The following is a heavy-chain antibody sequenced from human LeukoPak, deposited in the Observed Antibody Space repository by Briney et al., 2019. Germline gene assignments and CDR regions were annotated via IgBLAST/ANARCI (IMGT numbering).Heavy chain of an antibody. CDR1: GYTFTSYG. D-gene: IGHD6-13*01. CDR2: SSVYHSKK. J-gene: IGHJ5*02. CDR3: ATEGPVQQRYHWFEA. Sequence: ASGKLSCKASGYTFTSYGASWCRQAPGQGLGWMGWSSVYHSKKNYAQKLQARGTMTTDTSTSTATNELRSLTSGETPAYHCATEGPVQQRYHWFEARGEGGLFTVSS. V-gene: IGHV1-18*01.